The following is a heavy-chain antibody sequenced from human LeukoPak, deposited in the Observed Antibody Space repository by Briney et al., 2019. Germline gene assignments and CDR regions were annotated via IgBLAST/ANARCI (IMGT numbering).Heavy chain of an antibody. V-gene: IGHV3-74*01. CDR1: EFTISRYW. J-gene: IGHJ3*02. CDR2: INNDGSIT. CDR3: ARGWNTTPRSGFDI. Sequence: GGSLRLSCAASEFTISRYWMHWVRQAPGKGLVWVSNINNDGSITTYADSVKGRFTISRNNVKNTLFLQMNSLGAEDTALYYCARGWNTTPRSGFDIWGLGTMVTVSS. D-gene: IGHD1/OR15-1a*01.